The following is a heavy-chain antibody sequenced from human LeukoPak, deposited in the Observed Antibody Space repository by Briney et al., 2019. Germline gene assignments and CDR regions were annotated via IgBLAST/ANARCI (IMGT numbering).Heavy chain of an antibody. V-gene: IGHV3-74*01. J-gene: IGHJ6*02. CDR1: GFPFSSYW. CDR3: ASDSPYYGMDV. CDR2: INSDGSAT. Sequence: GGSLRLSCAASGFPFSSYWMHWVRKVPGKGLLWVSRINSDGSATIYADSVRGRFTISRDNAKNTLYLQMSGLRVEDTAVYHCASDSPYYGMDVWGQGTTVTVSS.